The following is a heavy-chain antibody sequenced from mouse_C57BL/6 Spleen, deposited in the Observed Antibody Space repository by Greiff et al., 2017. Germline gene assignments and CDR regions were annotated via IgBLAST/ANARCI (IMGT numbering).Heavy chain of an antibody. V-gene: IGHV1-72*01. CDR1: GYTFTSYW. CDR3: ARNYGSSYGYAMDD. J-gene: IGHJ4*01. Sequence: QVQLQQPGAELVKPGASVKLSCKASGYTFTSYWMHWVKQRPGRGLEWIGRIDPNSGGTKYNEKFKSKATLTVDKPSSTAYMQLSSLPSEDSAVYYCARNYGSSYGYAMDDWGQGTSVTVSS. D-gene: IGHD1-1*01. CDR2: IDPNSGGT.